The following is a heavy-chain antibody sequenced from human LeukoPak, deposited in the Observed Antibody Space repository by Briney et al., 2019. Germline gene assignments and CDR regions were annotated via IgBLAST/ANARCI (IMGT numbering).Heavy chain of an antibody. CDR3: ARGLSFNIVANRNWFDP. J-gene: IGHJ5*02. V-gene: IGHV4-31*03. Sequence: PSEALSLTCTVSGDSISSGSYYWSWIRQHPGRGLEWIAYIHHSGSAYYNPSLKSRVTISVDTSKNQFSLKLSSVTAADTAVYYCARGLSFNIVANRNWFDPWGQGTLVTVSS. CDR2: IHHSGSA. CDR1: GDSISSGSYY. D-gene: IGHD2-15*01.